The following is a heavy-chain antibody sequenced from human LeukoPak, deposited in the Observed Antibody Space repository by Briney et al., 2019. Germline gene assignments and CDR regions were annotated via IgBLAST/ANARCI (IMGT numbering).Heavy chain of an antibody. J-gene: IGHJ3*02. CDR3: ARGGCSGGSCYEDASDI. V-gene: IGHV4-34*01. CDR2: INHSGST. Sequence: SETLSLTCAVYGGSFSGYYWSWIRQPPGKGLEWIGEINHSGSTNYNPSLKSRVTISVDTPKNQFSLKLSSVTAADTAVYYCARGGCSGGSCYEDASDIWGQGTMVTVSS. CDR1: GGSFSGYY. D-gene: IGHD2-15*01.